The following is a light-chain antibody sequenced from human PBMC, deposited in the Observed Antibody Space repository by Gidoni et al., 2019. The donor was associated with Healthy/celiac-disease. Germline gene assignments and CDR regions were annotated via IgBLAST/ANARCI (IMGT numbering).Light chain of an antibody. CDR1: SSDVCGYNY. CDR3: CSYAGSVV. V-gene: IGLV2-11*01. CDR2: DVS. J-gene: IGLJ2*01. Sequence: QSALTQPRSVSASPGQSVTISCTGTSSDVCGYNYVSWYPQHPGKAPKLMIYDVSKRPSGVPDRFSGSKSGNTASLTISGLQAEDEADYYCCSYAGSVVFGGGTKLTVL.